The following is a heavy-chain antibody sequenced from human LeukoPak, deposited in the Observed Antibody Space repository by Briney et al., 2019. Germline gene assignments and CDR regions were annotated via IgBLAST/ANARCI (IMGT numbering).Heavy chain of an antibody. J-gene: IGHJ4*02. Sequence: PSETLSLTCTVSGGSISSYYWSWIRQPPGRGLEWIGYIYYSGSTYYNPSLKSRVTISIDTSKNKFSLKLSSVTAADTAVYYCAKDTGNYFDYWGQGTLVTVSS. CDR3: AKDTGNYFDY. CDR1: GGSISSYY. V-gene: IGHV4-59*12. D-gene: IGHD3-10*01. CDR2: IYYSGST.